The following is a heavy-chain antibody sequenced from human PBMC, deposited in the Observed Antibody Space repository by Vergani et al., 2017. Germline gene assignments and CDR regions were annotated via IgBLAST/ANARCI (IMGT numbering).Heavy chain of an antibody. J-gene: IGHJ5*02. Sequence: EVQLLESGGSLKQPGGSVRLSCAASGFTFSTYAMHWVRQAPGKGLECVSALTGGGGSTYYADSFKGRFIISRDNSRDTLYLQMNSLRDEDTGVYYCARDLRLLYNRFDPWGQGTLVTVSS. V-gene: IGHV3-23*01. D-gene: IGHD1-14*01. CDR3: ARDLRLLYNRFDP. CDR2: LTGGGGST. CDR1: GFTFSTYA.